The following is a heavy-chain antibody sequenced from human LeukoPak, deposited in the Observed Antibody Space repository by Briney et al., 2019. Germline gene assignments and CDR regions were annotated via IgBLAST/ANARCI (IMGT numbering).Heavy chain of an antibody. Sequence: PSETLSLTCTVSGGSISSSSYYWGWIRQPPGKGLEWIGSIYYSASTYYNPSLKSRVTISVDTSKSQFSLKLSSVTAADTAVYYCATYYYDSSGDAFDIWGQGTMVTVSS. J-gene: IGHJ3*02. D-gene: IGHD3-22*01. V-gene: IGHV4-39*01. CDR2: IYYSAST. CDR1: GGSISSSSYY. CDR3: ATYYYDSSGDAFDI.